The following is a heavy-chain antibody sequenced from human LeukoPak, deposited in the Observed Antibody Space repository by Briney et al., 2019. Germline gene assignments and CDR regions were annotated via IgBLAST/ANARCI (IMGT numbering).Heavy chain of an antibody. V-gene: IGHV4-31*03. J-gene: IGHJ5*02. CDR3: ARTLRLGELSLTSWFDP. CDR1: GGSISSGGYY. CDR2: IYYSGST. D-gene: IGHD3-16*02. Sequence: SETLSLTCTVSGGSISSGGYYWSWIRQHPGKGLEWIGYIYYSGSTYYNPSLKSRVTISVDTSKNQFPLKLSSVTAADTAVYYCARTLRLGELSLTSWFDPWGQGTLVTVSS.